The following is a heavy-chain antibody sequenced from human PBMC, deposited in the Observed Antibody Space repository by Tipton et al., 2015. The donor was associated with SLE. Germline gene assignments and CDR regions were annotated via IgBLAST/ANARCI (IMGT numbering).Heavy chain of an antibody. CDR2: SYTSGST. CDR3: ARGVQLSPRAFDI. CDR1: GGSFTSGTYY. J-gene: IGHJ3*02. D-gene: IGHD2-2*01. Sequence: TLSLTCTVSGGSFTSGTYYWSWIRQPAGKGLEWIGRSYTSGSTNYNPSLKSRVTISVDTSKNQFSLKLSSVTAADTAVYYCARGVQLSPRAFDIWGQGTMVTVSS. V-gene: IGHV4-61*02.